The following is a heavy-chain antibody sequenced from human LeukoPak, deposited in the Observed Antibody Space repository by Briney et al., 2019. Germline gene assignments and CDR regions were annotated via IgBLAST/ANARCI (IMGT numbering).Heavy chain of an antibody. J-gene: IGHJ1*01. Sequence: GGSLRLSCAASGFTFSSYAMTWVRQAPGKGLEWVSAISDSGDSTYYPEYAKARFTISRDNSKNTLYLQMSSLRAEDTAVYYCASPNWNFVKWGQGTLVTVSS. CDR3: ASPNWNFVK. CDR1: GFTFSSYA. D-gene: IGHD1-1*01. V-gene: IGHV3-23*01. CDR2: ISDSGDST.